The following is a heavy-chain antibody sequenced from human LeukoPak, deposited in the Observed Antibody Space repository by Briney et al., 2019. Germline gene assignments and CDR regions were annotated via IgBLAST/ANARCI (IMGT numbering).Heavy chain of an antibody. Sequence: SETLSLTCTVPDGSISIYYWNWIRQPPGKGLEWIGYIYNSGSSTIYNPSLQSRVTISVGMSKNQFSLRLSSVTAADTAVYFCVRDRELTYWGQGILVTVSS. J-gene: IGHJ4*02. D-gene: IGHD3-10*01. V-gene: IGHV4-59*01. CDR3: VRDRELTY. CDR2: IYNSGSST. CDR1: DGSISIYY.